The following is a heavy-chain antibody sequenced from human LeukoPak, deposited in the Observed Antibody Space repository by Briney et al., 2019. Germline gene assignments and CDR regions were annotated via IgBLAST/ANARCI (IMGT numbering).Heavy chain of an antibody. CDR3: ARGENYYDSTGYFDY. J-gene: IGHJ4*02. Sequence: GGSLRLSCAASGFTFSSYAMHWVRQAPGKGLEWVAVISYDGSNKYYADSVEGRFTISRDNSKNTLYLQMNSLRAEDTAVYYCARGENYYDSTGYFDYWGQGTLVTVSS. V-gene: IGHV3-30-3*01. D-gene: IGHD3-22*01. CDR1: GFTFSSYA. CDR2: ISYDGSNK.